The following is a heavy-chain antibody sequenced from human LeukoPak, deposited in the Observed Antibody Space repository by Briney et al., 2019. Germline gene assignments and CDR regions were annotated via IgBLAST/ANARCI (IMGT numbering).Heavy chain of an antibody. J-gene: IGHJ4*02. D-gene: IGHD3-22*01. Sequence: SETLSLTCSVSGYSISSYYWSWIRQPPGKGLEWIGYIYYSGSTNYNPSLKSRVTISVDTSENQFSLKLSSVTAADTAVYYCARDGRYYDSSDYFDYWGQGTLVTVSS. CDR1: GYSISSYY. CDR3: ARDGRYYDSSDYFDY. CDR2: IYYSGST. V-gene: IGHV4-59*01.